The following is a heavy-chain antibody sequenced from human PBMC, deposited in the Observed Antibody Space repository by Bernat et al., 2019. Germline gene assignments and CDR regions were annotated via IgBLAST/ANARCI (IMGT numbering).Heavy chain of an antibody. CDR1: GFTFSSYA. Sequence: QVQLVESGGGVVQPGRSLRLSCAASGFTFSSYAMHWVHQAPGKGLEWVAVISYDGSNKYYADSVKGRFTISRDNSKNTLYLQMNSLRAEDTAVYYCASGKTSGWYEGYFQHWGQGTLVTVSS. J-gene: IGHJ1*01. CDR3: ASGKTSGWYEGYFQH. D-gene: IGHD6-19*01. V-gene: IGHV3-30-3*01. CDR2: ISYDGSNK.